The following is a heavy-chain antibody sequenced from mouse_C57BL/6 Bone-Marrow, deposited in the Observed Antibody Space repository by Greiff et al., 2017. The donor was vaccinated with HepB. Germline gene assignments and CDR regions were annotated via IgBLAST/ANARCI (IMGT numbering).Heavy chain of an antibody. CDR1: GYTFTSYW. V-gene: IGHV1-50*01. J-gene: IGHJ3*01. D-gene: IGHD1-1*01. CDR3: ARGYGPPFAY. Sequence: QQSCKASGYTFTSYWMQWVKQRPGQGLEWIGEIDPSDSYTNYNQKFKGKATLTVDTSSSTAYMQLSSLTSEDSAVYYCARGYGPPFAYWGQGTLVTVSA. CDR2: IDPSDSYT.